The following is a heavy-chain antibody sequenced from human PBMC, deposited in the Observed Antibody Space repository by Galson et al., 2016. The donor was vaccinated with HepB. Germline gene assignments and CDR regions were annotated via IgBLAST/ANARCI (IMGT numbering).Heavy chain of an antibody. D-gene: IGHD3-22*01. CDR2: IYSSGNT. V-gene: IGHV3-53*01. CDR1: GFTVSNNY. J-gene: IGHJ4*03. Sequence: SLRLSCAASGFTVSNNYMRWVRQAPGRALEWVSLIYSSGNTHYADSVKGRFTISRDSSKNTVYLQMNSLRVDDTAVYYCARSSYSSGWPDFDSWGQGTTVTVSS. CDR3: ARSSYSSGWPDFDS.